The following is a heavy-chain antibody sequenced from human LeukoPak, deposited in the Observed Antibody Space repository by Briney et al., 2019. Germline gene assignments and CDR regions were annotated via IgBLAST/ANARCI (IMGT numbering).Heavy chain of an antibody. CDR2: ISAYNGNT. J-gene: IGHJ4*02. Sequence: ASVKVSCKASGYTFTSYGISWVRQAPGQGLEWMGWISAYNGNTNYAQKFQGRVTITTDESTSTAYMELSSLRSEDTAVYYCARDRHRDYSNPYYFDYWGQGTLVTVSS. D-gene: IGHD4-11*01. CDR3: ARDRHRDYSNPYYFDY. V-gene: IGHV1-18*01. CDR1: GYTFTSYG.